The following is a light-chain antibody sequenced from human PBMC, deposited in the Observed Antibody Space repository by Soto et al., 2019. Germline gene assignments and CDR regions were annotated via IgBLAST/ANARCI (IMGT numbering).Light chain of an antibody. CDR2: KAS. CDR3: QQYRSYSWT. Sequence: DIQMTQSPSTLSASVGDRVTITCRASQSISSWLAWYQEKPGKAPKLLIYKASTLESGVPSRFSGSGSGTEFPLSISSLQPDDFATYYCQQYRSYSWTFGQGTKVEI. J-gene: IGKJ1*01. V-gene: IGKV1-5*03. CDR1: QSISSW.